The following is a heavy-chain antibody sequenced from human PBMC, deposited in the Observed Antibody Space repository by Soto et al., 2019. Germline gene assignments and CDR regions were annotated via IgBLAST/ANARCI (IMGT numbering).Heavy chain of an antibody. CDR3: ASVAVAGTRVDY. D-gene: IGHD6-19*01. CDR2: IYHSGST. Sequence: QVQLQESGPGLVKPSGTLSLTCAVSGGSISSSNWWSWVRQPPGKGLEWIGEIYHSGSTNYNPSLKSRVXIXVDXSKNQFSLKLSSVTAADTAVYYCASVAVAGTRVDYWGQGTLVTVSS. V-gene: IGHV4-4*02. CDR1: GGSISSSNW. J-gene: IGHJ4*02.